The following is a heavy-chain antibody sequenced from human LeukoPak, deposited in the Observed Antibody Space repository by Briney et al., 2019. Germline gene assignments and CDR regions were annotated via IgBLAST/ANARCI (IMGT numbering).Heavy chain of an antibody. J-gene: IGHJ4*02. CDR1: GYTFTSYG. D-gene: IGHD3-22*01. Sequence: ASVKVSCKASGYTFTSYGISWVRQAPGQGLEWMGWISAYNGNTNYAQKLQGRVTMTTDTSTSTAYMELRSLRSDDTAVYYCARDFGFDDSSGYYTDYWGQGTLVIVSS. CDR2: ISAYNGNT. CDR3: ARDFGFDDSSGYYTDY. V-gene: IGHV1-18*01.